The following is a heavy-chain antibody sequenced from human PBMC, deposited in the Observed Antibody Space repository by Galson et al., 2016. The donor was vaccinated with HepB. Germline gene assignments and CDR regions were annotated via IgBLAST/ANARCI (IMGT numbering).Heavy chain of an antibody. J-gene: IGHJ4*02. CDR3: ARGPGTTPLDY. Sequence: SVKVSCKASGNTFSSYGINWVRQAPGQGLEWMGWINTITGNPTYAQGFIGRFVFSLDTSVSTTYLQISSLKAEDTAVYYCARGPGTTPLDYWGQGTLVTVSS. D-gene: IGHD2-15*01. V-gene: IGHV7-4-1*02. CDR2: INTITGNP. CDR1: GNTFSSYG.